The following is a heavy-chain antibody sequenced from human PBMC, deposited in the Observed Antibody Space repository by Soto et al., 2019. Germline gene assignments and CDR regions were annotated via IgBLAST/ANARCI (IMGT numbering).Heavy chain of an antibody. D-gene: IGHD3-3*01. CDR3: ARDPHEFWTSYWFDP. Sequence: ASVKVSCKTSGYTFNTYGINWVRQAPGQGLELMGWISAYDGKTTYAEKFQGRVTLTTDTSTSTAYMELRSLRSDDTAIYYCARDPHEFWTSYWFDPWGQGTPVTVSS. J-gene: IGHJ5*02. CDR2: ISAYDGKT. V-gene: IGHV1-18*01. CDR1: GYTFNTYG.